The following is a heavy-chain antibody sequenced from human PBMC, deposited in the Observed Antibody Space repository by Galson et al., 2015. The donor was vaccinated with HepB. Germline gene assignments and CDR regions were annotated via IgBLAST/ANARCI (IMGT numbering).Heavy chain of an antibody. J-gene: IGHJ6*02. V-gene: IGHV3-53*01. CDR2: IYSGGST. CDR3: ASGAVADPYYYYYGMDV. CDR1: GFTVSSNY. D-gene: IGHD6-19*01. Sequence: SLRLSCAASGFTVSSNYMSWVRQAPGKGLEWVSVIYSGGSTYYADSVKGRFTISRDNSKNTLYLQMNCLRAEDTAVYYCASGAVADPYYYYYGMDVWGQGTTVTVSS.